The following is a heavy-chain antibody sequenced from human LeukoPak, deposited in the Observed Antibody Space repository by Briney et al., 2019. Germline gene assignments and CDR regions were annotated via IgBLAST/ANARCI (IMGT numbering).Heavy chain of an antibody. CDR3: AGDREVVTAKAQMDV. CDR1: GFTVSTNH. CDR2: IYIDANT. D-gene: IGHD2-21*02. V-gene: IGHV3-53*01. Sequence: PGGSLRLSCAVSGFTVSTNHMSWVRQAPGKGLEWISVIYIDANTYYTDSVKGRFTISRDNSKNTVFLQMNSLRVEDTAVYYCAGDREVVTAKAQMDVWGKGTTVTVSS. J-gene: IGHJ6*04.